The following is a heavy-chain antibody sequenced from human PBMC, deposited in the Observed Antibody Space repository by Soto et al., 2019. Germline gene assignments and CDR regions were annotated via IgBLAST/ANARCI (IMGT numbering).Heavy chain of an antibody. CDR3: ARGGYYDFWSGYYPSIDY. CDR2: ISAYNGNT. Sequence: ASVKVSCKASGYTFTSYGISWVRQAPGQGLEWMGWISAYNGNTNYAQKLQGRVTMTTDTSTSTAYMELRSLGSDDTAVYYCARGGYYDFWSGYYPSIDYWGQGTLVTVSS. D-gene: IGHD3-3*01. J-gene: IGHJ4*02. V-gene: IGHV1-18*01. CDR1: GYTFTSYG.